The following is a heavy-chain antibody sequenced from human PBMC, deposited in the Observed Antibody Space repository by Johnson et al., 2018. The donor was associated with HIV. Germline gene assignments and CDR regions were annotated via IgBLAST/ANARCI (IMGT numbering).Heavy chain of an antibody. J-gene: IGHJ3*02. CDR1: GFTFSSYG. CDR2: ISYDGSNK. Sequence: QEKLVESGGGVVQPGRSLRLSCAASGFTFSSYGMHWVRQAPGKGLEWVAVISYDGSNKYYADSVKGRFTISRDNSKNSLYLQMNSLRAEDTAVYYCARGPSAYCGGDCPGGAFDIWGQGTMVTVSS. D-gene: IGHD2-21*02. CDR3: ARGPSAYCGGDCPGGAFDI. V-gene: IGHV3-30*03.